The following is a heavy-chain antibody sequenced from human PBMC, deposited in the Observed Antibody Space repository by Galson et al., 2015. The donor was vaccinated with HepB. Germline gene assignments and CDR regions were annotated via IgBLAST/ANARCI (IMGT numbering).Heavy chain of an antibody. D-gene: IGHD5/OR15-5a*01. J-gene: IGHJ6*02. CDR1: GFPFSDYG. CDR3: VRDSVLYGLDV. Sequence: SLRLSCATSGFPFSDYGMHWVRQAPGKGLEWLAVIWYDGSQKFHEDSVEGRFTISRDNSKNMLFLQMDSLRVDDTAVYFCVRDSVLYGLDVWGQGTRVTVSS. V-gene: IGHV3-33*01. CDR2: IWYDGSQK.